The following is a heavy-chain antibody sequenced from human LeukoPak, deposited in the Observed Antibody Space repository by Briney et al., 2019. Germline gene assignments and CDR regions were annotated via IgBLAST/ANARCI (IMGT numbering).Heavy chain of an antibody. D-gene: IGHD2-21*02. CDR2: ISSSGSTI. CDR3: ARVIGGDSDDAFDI. J-gene: IGHJ3*02. Sequence: GGSLRLSCAASGFTFSDYYMSWIRQAPGKGLGWVSYISSSGSTIYYADSVKGRFTISRGNAKNSLYLQMNSLRAEDTAVYYCARVIGGDSDDAFDIWGQGTMVTVSS. CDR1: GFTFSDYY. V-gene: IGHV3-11*01.